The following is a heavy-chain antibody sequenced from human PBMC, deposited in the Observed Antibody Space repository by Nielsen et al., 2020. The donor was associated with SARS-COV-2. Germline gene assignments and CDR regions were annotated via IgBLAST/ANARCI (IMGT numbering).Heavy chain of an antibody. V-gene: IGHV3-30-3*01. CDR1: GFTFSSYA. CDR2: ISYDGSNK. D-gene: IGHD6-13*01. CDR3: ARAAGIAAAGPYFDY. Sequence: GESLKISCAASGFTFSSYAMHWVRQAPGKGLEWVAVISYDGSNKYYADSVKGRFTISRDNSKNTLYLQMNSLRAEDTAVYYCARAAGIAAAGPYFDYWGQGTLVTVSS. J-gene: IGHJ4*02.